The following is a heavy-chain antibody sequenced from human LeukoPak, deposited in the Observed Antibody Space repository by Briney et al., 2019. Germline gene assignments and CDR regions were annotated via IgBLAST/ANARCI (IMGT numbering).Heavy chain of an antibody. D-gene: IGHD1-1*01. V-gene: IGHV3-48*02. J-gene: IGHJ4*02. CDR3: ARDAGTGYFDY. CDR1: GFTFTGYS. Sequence: GGSLRLSCAASGFTFTGYSMNWFRQAPGKGLEWVSYISITSDKIYYADSVKGRFTISRDNAKNSLSLQINSLRDEDTAVFYCARDAGTGYFDYWGQGTLVTVSS. CDR2: ISITSDKI.